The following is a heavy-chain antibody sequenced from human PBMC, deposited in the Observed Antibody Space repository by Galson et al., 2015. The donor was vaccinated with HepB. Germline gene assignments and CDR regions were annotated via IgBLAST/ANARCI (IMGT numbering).Heavy chain of an antibody. CDR1: GFIFSDYY. J-gene: IGHJ5*02. CDR3: ARVARWFDP. Sequence: SLRLSCAASGFIFSDYYMSWIRQTPGKGLEWVSSISDDGNTVNYADSVKGRFTISRDNARNSLSLQMNSLRVEDTAIYYCARVARWFDPWGQGTRVTVPS. V-gene: IGHV3-11*01. CDR2: ISDDGNTV.